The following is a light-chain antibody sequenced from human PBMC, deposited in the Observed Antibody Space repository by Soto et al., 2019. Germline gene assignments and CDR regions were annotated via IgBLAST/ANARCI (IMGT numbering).Light chain of an antibody. Sequence: QPALTQPASVSGSPGQSSTISCTGTSSDVGGYNSVSWYQHHPGKAPKLMIYNVSNRPSGVSNRFSGSKSGNTASLTISGLQAEDEADYYCSSYTTSSTYVFGTGTKVTVL. CDR3: SSYTTSSTYV. V-gene: IGLV2-14*03. CDR2: NVS. CDR1: SSDVGGYNS. J-gene: IGLJ1*01.